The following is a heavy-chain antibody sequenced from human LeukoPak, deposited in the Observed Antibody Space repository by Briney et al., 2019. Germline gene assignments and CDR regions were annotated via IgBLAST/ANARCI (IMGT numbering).Heavy chain of an antibody. J-gene: IGHJ4*02. V-gene: IGHV4-61*01. D-gene: IGHD1-1*01. CDR1: GYSISSGYY. CDR2: IYYSGST. Sequence: SETLSLTCSVSGYSISSGYYWSWIRQPPGKGLEWIGYIYYSGSTNYNPSLKSRVTMSVDTSKNQFSLKLTSVTAADTAVYYCARVSPRRQLPLSVWGQGTLVTVSS. CDR3: ARVSPRRQLPLSV.